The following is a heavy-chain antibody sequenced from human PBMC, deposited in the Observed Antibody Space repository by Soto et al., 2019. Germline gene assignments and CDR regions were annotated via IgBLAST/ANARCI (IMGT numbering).Heavy chain of an antibody. CDR3: ARESGTYYDFWSGYYTGEDAFDI. D-gene: IGHD3-3*01. CDR1: GYTFTSYG. Sequence: ASVKVSCKASGYTFTSYGISWVRQAPGQGLEWMGWISAYNGNTNYAQKLQGRVTMTTXXXXXXAXMXLXXXXSDXTAVYYCARESGTYYDFWSGYYTGEDAFDIWG. V-gene: IGHV1-18*04. CDR2: ISAYNGNT. J-gene: IGHJ3*02.